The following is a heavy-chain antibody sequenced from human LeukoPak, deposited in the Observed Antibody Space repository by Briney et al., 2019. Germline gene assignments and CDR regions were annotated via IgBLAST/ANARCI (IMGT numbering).Heavy chain of an antibody. V-gene: IGHV1-2*02. CDR2: IDPNSGGT. CDR1: GNSFTHYY. CDR3: ARPTVTAGWYFDL. Sequence: AASVKVSCKSPGNSFTHYYLHWVRQAPGQGLEWVGWIDPNSGGTAYAQKFQGRVTMTRDTSISTVYMESSSLRSDDTAIYYCARPTVTAGWYFDLWGRGTLVTVSS. J-gene: IGHJ2*01. D-gene: IGHD4-17*01.